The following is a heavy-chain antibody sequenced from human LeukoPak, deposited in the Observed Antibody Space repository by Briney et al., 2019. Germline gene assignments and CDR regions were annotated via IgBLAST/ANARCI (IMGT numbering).Heavy chain of an antibody. V-gene: IGHV3-21*01. J-gene: IGHJ4*02. CDR2: ISSSSSYI. CDR3: ARDDSSGYFHDY. CDR1: GFTFSSYS. D-gene: IGHD3-22*01. Sequence: GGSLRLSCAASGFTFSSYSMNWVRQAPGKGLEWVSSISSSSSYIYYADSVKGRFTISRDNAKNSLYLQMNSLRAEDTPVYYCARDDSSGYFHDYWGQGTLVTVSS.